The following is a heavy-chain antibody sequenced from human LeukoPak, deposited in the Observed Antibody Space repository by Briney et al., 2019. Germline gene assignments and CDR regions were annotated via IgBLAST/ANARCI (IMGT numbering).Heavy chain of an antibody. V-gene: IGHV3-21*04. Sequence: GGSLRLSCAASGFTFSSYSMNWVRQAPGKGLEWVSSISSSSSYIYYADSVKGRFTISRDNAKNTLYLQMNSLRAEDMALYYCAKDMGPTVAGTFMNAFDIWGQGTMVTVSS. D-gene: IGHD6-19*01. CDR1: GFTFSSYS. CDR2: ISSSSSYI. CDR3: AKDMGPTVAGTFMNAFDI. J-gene: IGHJ3*02.